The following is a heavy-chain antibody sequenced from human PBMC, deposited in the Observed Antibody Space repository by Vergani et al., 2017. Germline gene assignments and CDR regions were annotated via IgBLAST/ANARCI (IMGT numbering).Heavy chain of an antibody. J-gene: IGHJ4*02. CDR3: ARGGWIQLWPVDY. D-gene: IGHD5-18*01. V-gene: IGHV3-7*01. CDR2: IKQDGSEK. CDR1: GFTFSSYA. Sequence: EVQLLESGGGLVQPGGSLRLSCAASGFTFSSYAMSWVRQAPGKGLEWVANIKQDGSEKYYVDSVKGRFTISRDNAKNSLYLQMNSLRAEDTAVYYCARGGWIQLWPVDYWGQGTLVTVSS.